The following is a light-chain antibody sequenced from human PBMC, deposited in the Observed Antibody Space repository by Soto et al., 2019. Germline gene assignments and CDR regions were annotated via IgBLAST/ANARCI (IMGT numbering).Light chain of an antibody. V-gene: IGKV3-15*01. CDR3: HQYNNWPPMA. CDR2: GAS. J-gene: IGKJ1*01. Sequence: EIVMTQSPATLSVSPGERATLSCRASQSVSSNLAWYQQKPGQAPRRLIYGASTRATGIPARFSGSGSGTECPLTISSLQSADFAVYYCHQYNNWPPMAFGQGTKVEIK. CDR1: QSVSSN.